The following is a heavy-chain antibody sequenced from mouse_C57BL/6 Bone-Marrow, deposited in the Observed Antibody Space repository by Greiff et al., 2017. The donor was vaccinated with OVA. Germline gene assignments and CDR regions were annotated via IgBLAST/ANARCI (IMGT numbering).Heavy chain of an antibody. CDR2: IHPNSGST. CDR3: ARSDGYYVLDY. V-gene: IGHV1-64*01. J-gene: IGHJ2*01. Sequence: VQLQQPGAELVKPGASVKLSCKASGYTFTSYWMHWVKQRPGQGLEWIGMIHPNSGSTNYNEKFKSKATLTVDKSSSTAYMQLSSLTSEDAAVYYCARSDGYYVLDYWGKGTTRTVAS. D-gene: IGHD2-3*01. CDR1: GYTFTSYW.